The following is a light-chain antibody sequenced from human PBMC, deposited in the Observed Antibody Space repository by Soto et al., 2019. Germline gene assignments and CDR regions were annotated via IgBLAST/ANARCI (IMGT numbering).Light chain of an antibody. V-gene: IGKV3D-11*01. CDR1: QGVSSY. J-gene: IGKJ4*01. CDR3: QQRSNWQLT. CDR2: DAS. Sequence: EIVLTQSPATLSLSPGERATLSCRASQGVSSYLVWYQQKPGQAPRLLIYDASNRATGIPARFSGSGPGTDFTLTISSLEPEDFAVYYCQQRSNWQLTFGGGTKVEIK.